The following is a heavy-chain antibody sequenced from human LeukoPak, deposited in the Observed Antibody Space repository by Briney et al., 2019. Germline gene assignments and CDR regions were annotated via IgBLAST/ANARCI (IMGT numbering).Heavy chain of an antibody. D-gene: IGHD6-19*01. J-gene: IGHJ4*02. Sequence: SETLSLTCTVSGGSISSYYWSWIRQPPGKGLEWIGYIYYSGSTNYNPSLKSRVTISVDTSKNQFSLKLSSVTAADTAVYYCARVKAVAGYFLDYWGKETLVTVSS. CDR3: ARVKAVAGYFLDY. CDR1: GGSISSYY. V-gene: IGHV4-59*01. CDR2: IYYSGST.